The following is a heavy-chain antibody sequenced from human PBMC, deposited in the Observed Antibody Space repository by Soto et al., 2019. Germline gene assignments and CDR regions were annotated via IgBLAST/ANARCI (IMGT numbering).Heavy chain of an antibody. CDR3: ATDTDLPLENNLDY. CDR2: INPDTGNK. CDR1: GYPFTSYA. D-gene: IGHD3-3*01. Sequence: RAAVKVSCKTSGYPFTSYAVHSVRQAPGQRPEGMGWINPDTGNKKCFHSFQDSITITRDNSASTSDTEPSTLRYQDTAVYYFATDTDLPLENNLDYWGQGTPVTVSS. J-gene: IGHJ4*02. V-gene: IGHV1-3*01.